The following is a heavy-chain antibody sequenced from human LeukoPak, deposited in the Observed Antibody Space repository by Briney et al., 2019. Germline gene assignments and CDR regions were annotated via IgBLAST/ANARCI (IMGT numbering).Heavy chain of an antibody. CDR1: GGSFSGYY. V-gene: IGHV4-34*01. CDR2: INHSGST. D-gene: IGHD2-15*01. Sequence: SETLSLTCAVYGGSFSGYYWSWIRQPPGKGLEWIGEINHSGSTNYNPSLKSRVTISVDTSKNQFSLKLSSVTAADTAVYYCATAAGGYNWFDPWGQGTLVTVSS. J-gene: IGHJ5*02. CDR3: ATAAGGYNWFDP.